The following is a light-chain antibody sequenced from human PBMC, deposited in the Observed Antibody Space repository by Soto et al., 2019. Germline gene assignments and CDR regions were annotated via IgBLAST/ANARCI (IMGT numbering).Light chain of an antibody. CDR3: QQYNSYRA. CDR1: QSIDTW. Sequence: IQMTQSPSSLSASVGDRVTITCRASQSIDTWLAWHQQKPGQVPKLLISKASSLESGVPSRFSGSGSGTEFTLTISGLQPDDSATYYCQQYNSYRAFGQGTKVDIK. CDR2: KAS. V-gene: IGKV1-5*03. J-gene: IGKJ1*01.